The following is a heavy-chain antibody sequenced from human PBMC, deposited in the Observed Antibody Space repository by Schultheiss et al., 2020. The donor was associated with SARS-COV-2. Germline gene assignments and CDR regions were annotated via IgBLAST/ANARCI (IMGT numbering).Heavy chain of an antibody. CDR3: ARLFKAAAGTISNWFDP. Sequence: SETLSLTCAVYGGSFSGYYWSWIRQPPGKGLEWIGEINHSGSTNYNPSLKSRVTISVDTSKNQFSLKLSSVTAADTAVYYCARLFKAAAGTISNWFDPWGQGTLVTVSS. V-gene: IGHV4-34*01. D-gene: IGHD6-13*01. J-gene: IGHJ5*02. CDR2: INHSGST. CDR1: GGSFSGYY.